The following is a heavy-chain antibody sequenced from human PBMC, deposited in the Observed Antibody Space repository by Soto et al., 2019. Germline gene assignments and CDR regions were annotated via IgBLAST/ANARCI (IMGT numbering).Heavy chain of an antibody. J-gene: IGHJ4*02. CDR2: VSIGGST. Sequence: DAQLLESGGGLVQPEGSLRLSCAASGFTFSSYAMGWVRQGPGKGLEWVAVVSIGGSTHYADSVRGRFTIYRDNSKNTLSLQMNSLTAEDTAVYFCAKRRGAGGHFDYWGQGALVTVSS. CDR1: GFTFSSYA. CDR3: AKRRGAGGHFDY. D-gene: IGHD2-15*01. V-gene: IGHV3-23*01.